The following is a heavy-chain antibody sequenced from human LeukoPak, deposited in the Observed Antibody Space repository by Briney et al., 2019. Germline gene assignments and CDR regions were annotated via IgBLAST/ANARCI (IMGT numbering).Heavy chain of an antibody. J-gene: IGHJ3*02. D-gene: IGHD3-3*01. V-gene: IGHV4-59*08. Sequence: SETLSLTCTVSGGSISSYYWSWIRQPPGKGLEWIGYIYYSGSTNYNPSLKSRVTISEDTSKNQFSLKLSSVTAAGTAVYYCARPGGVNDAFDIWGQGTMVTVSS. CDR1: GGSISSYY. CDR3: ARPGGVNDAFDI. CDR2: IYYSGST.